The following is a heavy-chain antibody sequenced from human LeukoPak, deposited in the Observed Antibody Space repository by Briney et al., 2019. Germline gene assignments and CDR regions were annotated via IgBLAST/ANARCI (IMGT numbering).Heavy chain of an antibody. V-gene: IGHV3-23*01. D-gene: IGHD2-15*01. CDR2: IRGSGGSA. J-gene: IGHJ6*02. CDR1: GFTFSSYA. CDR3: AKSMEAVGATRYYYYNGMDV. Sequence: GGSLRLSCAASGFTFSSYAMSWVRQAPGKGLEWDSTIRGSGGSANYADSVKGRFTISRDNSKNTLYLQVNSLRAEDTAVYYCAKSMEAVGATRYYYYNGMDVWGQGTTVTVSS.